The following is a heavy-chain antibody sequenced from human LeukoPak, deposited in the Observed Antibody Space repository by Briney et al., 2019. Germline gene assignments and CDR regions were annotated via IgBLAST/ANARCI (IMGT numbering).Heavy chain of an antibody. Sequence: SETLSLTCAVYGGSFSGYYWSWIRQPPGKGLEWIGEINHSGSTNYNPSLKSLVTISVDTSKNQFSLKLSSVTAADTAVYYCASAFSGSYRIDYWGQGTLVTVSS. J-gene: IGHJ4*02. CDR1: GGSFSGYY. D-gene: IGHD3-16*02. V-gene: IGHV4-34*01. CDR2: INHSGST. CDR3: ASAFSGSYRIDY.